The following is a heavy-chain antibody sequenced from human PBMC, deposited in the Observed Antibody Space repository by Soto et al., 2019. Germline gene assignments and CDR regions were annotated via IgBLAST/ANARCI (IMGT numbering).Heavy chain of an antibody. D-gene: IGHD6-19*01. V-gene: IGHV6-1*01. CDR2: TYYRSKWYN. Sequence: PSQTLSLTCAISGDSVSSNSAAWNWIRQSPSRGLEWLGRTYYRSKWYNDYAVSVKSRITINPDTSKNQFSLQLNSVTPEDTAVYYCQRGPPPGKWLIWSVFDIWGQGTMVTVSS. CDR3: QRGPPPGKWLIWSVFDI. CDR1: GDSVSSNSAA. J-gene: IGHJ3*02.